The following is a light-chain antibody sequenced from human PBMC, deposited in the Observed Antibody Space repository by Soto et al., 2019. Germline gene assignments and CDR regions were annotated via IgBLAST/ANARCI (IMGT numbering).Light chain of an antibody. CDR1: SSDVGSYNL. J-gene: IGLJ2*01. V-gene: IGLV2-23*02. Sequence: QSALTQPASVSGSPGQSITISCTGTSSDVGSYNLVSWYQQHPGKAPKLMIYEVSKRPSGVSNRFSGSKSGNTASLTISGLQAEDEADYYCCSSAGSSFVVFGGGTKLTFL. CDR2: EVS. CDR3: CSSAGSSFVV.